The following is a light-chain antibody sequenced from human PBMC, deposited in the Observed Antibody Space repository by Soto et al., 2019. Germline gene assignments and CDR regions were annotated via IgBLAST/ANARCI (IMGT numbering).Light chain of an antibody. V-gene: IGKV3-11*01. J-gene: IGKJ5*01. Sequence: EIVLTQSPATLSLSPGERATLSCRASQSVSSYLAWYQQKPGQAPRLLIYDASNRASGVPDRFTGGGPGTDFSLTIRRLEPEDFALYYCQQYVGSPITFGQGTRLEIK. CDR3: QQYVGSPIT. CDR1: QSVSSY. CDR2: DAS.